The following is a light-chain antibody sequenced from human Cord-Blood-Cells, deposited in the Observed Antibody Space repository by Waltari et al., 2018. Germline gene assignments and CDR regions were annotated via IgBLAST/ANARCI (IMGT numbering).Light chain of an antibody. V-gene: IGKV3-15*01. J-gene: IGKJ1*01. CDR1: PSVSSN. CDR3: QQYNNWPPWT. Sequence: EIVMTHSPATRSVPPGGRATPSCRASPSVSSNLAWYPQKPGQAPRLLIYGPSTRATGIPARFSGSGSGTEFTLIISSLQSEEFAVYYCQQYNNWPPWTFGQGTKVEIK. CDR2: GPS.